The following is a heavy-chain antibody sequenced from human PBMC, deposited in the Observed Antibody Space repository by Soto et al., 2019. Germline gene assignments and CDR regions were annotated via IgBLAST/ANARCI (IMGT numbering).Heavy chain of an antibody. CDR1: DGSISSGDYY. CDR3: AXEGGYSYGWLGYYGMDV. V-gene: IGHV4-30-4*01. Sequence: ASETLSLTCTVSDGSISSGDYYWSWIRQPPGKGLEWIGYIYYSGSTYYNPSLKSRVTISVDTSKNQFSLKLSSVTAADTAVYYCAXEGGYSYGWLGYYGMDVWGQGTTVTVSS. J-gene: IGHJ6*02. CDR2: IYYSGST. D-gene: IGHD5-18*01.